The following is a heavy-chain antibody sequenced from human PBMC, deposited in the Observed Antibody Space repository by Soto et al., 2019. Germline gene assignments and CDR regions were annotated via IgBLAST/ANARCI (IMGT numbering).Heavy chain of an antibody. V-gene: IGHV1-24*01. CDR3: ATALGLVIGYFDY. J-gene: IGHJ4*02. D-gene: IGHD3-10*01. CDR1: GYTVTELS. CDR2: FDPEDGET. Sequence: GASVKVSCKVSGYTVTELSMHCVRQAPGKGLEWMGGFDPEDGETIYAQKFQGRVTMTEDTSTDPAYMELSSLRSEDTAVYYCATALGLVIGYFDYWGQGALVTVSS.